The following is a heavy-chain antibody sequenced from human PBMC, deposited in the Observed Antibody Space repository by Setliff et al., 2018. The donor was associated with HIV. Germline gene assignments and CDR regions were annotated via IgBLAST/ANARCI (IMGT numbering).Heavy chain of an antibody. J-gene: IGHJ4*02. V-gene: IGHV3-23*01. CDR2: ISSGGEIM. Sequence: HPGGSLRLSCAASGFRFSSYSMNWVRQAPGKGLEWVSAISSGGEIMFYADSVKGRFTISRDNSKNTLYLQMISLRADDTAVYYCAKSLLVAGNDYWGQGTLVTVSS. CDR1: GFRFSSYS. CDR3: AKSLLVAGNDY. D-gene: IGHD2-8*02.